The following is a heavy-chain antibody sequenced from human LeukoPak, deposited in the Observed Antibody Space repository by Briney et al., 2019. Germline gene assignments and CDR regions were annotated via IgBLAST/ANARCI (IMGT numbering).Heavy chain of an antibody. CDR1: GFTFNRFY. Sequence: QAGGSLRLSCSASGFTFNRFYLHWVRQAPGKGLEWVANMNIDGSEKYYADSVKGRFTISRDNSKNTLYLQMSSLRADDTAVYYCATPPSNYDFWSGFLSWGQGTLVTVSS. CDR2: MNIDGSEK. D-gene: IGHD3-3*01. J-gene: IGHJ5*02. CDR3: ATPPSNYDFWSGFLS. V-gene: IGHV3-7*01.